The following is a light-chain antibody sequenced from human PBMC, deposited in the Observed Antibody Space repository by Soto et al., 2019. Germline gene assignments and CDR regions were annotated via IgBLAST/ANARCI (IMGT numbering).Light chain of an antibody. V-gene: IGKV1-5*01. Sequence: DIQMTQSPSTLSASVGDRVTITCRASQSISSWLAWYQQKPGKAPKLLIYAASSLQSGVPSRFSGSGSGTDFTLTISSPQPEDFATYYCQQYDSFSVTFGQGTKVDIK. J-gene: IGKJ1*01. CDR2: AAS. CDR1: QSISSW. CDR3: QQYDSFSVT.